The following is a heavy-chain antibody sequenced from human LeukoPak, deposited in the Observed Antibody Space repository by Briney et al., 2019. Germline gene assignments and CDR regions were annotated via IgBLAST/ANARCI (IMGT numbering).Heavy chain of an antibody. V-gene: IGHV3-30*04. CDR1: GFTFSSYA. J-gene: IGHJ4*02. Sequence: PGGSLRLSCAASGFTFSSYAMHWVRQAPGKGLEWVAVISFDGGNKYYADSVKGRFTSSRDNSKNTLYLQMNSLRPEDTAVYYRARDGVQQWLSYYFEYWGQGTLVTVSS. CDR3: ARDGVQQWLSYYFEY. D-gene: IGHD5-18*01. CDR2: ISFDGGNK.